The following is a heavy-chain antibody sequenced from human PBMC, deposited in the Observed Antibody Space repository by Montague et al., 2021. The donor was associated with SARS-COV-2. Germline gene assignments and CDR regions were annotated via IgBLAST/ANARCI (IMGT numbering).Heavy chain of an antibody. D-gene: IGHD3/OR15-3a*01. V-gene: IGHV4-59*03. Sequence: SETLSLTCTVYGGPIGRYYWTWIRQPPGKGLEYIGQIYYTGNTKYNPSLRGRVTMSADTSRNQFSLKLTSVTAADTAFYYCAVWTKDGVAWGRGALVSVSS. J-gene: IGHJ4*02. CDR1: GGPIGRYY. CDR2: IYYTGNT. CDR3: AVWTKDGVA.